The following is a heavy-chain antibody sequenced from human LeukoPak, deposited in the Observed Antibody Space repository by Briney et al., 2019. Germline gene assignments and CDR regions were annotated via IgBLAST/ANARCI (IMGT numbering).Heavy chain of an antibody. D-gene: IGHD2-2*01. CDR3: ARHEVGYCSSPSCYGGNWLDP. Sequence: SETLSLTCTVSGGSVSSSSYYWGWIRQPLGKGLEWIGSVYFSGTTYHNPSLKSRVTISVDTSKNQFSLKLNSVTAADTAVYYCARHEVGYCSSPSCYGGNWLDPWGQGTLVTVSS. CDR1: GGSVSSSSYY. J-gene: IGHJ5*02. V-gene: IGHV4-39*01. CDR2: VYFSGTT.